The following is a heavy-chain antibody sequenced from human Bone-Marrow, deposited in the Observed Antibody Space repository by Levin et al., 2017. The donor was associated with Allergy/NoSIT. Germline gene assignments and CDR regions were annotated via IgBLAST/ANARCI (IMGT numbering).Heavy chain of an antibody. CDR3: ARPVSRGGFCSSTSCSNYFDS. Sequence: PSETLSLTCAVSGGSFSGYFWTWIRQPPGKGLEWIGEINHRGGASCNPSLKSRVSISIDTSKNQFSLRLSSVTAADTALYYCARPVSRGGFCSSTSCSNYFDSWGQGTQVTVSS. V-gene: IGHV4-34*01. CDR1: GGSFSGYF. J-gene: IGHJ4*02. D-gene: IGHD2-2*01. CDR2: INHRGGA.